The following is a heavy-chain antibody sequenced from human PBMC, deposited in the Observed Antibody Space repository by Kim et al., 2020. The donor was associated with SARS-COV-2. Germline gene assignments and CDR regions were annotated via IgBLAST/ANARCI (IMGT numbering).Heavy chain of an antibody. V-gene: IGHV3-23*01. Sequence: GGSLRLSCAASGFTFSSYAMSWVRQAPGKGLEWVSAISGSGGSTYYADSVKGRFTISRDNSKNTLYLQMNSLRAEDTAVYYCAKDGGEQLVPRVTDYWGQGTLVTVSS. CDR2: ISGSGGST. D-gene: IGHD6-13*01. CDR1: GFTFSSYA. CDR3: AKDGGEQLVPRVTDY. J-gene: IGHJ4*02.